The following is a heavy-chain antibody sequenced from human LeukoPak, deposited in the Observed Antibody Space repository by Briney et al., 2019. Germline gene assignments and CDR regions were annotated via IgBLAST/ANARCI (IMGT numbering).Heavy chain of an antibody. CDR3: ARDDTHYGSSGSFYDAFDI. J-gene: IGHJ3*02. CDR1: GFTFSSYS. D-gene: IGHD3-22*01. Sequence: KPGGSLRLSCAASGFTFSSYSMNWVRQAPGKGLEWVSSISSSSSYIYYADSVKGRFTISRDNAKNSLYLQMNSLRAEDTAVYYCARDDTHYGSSGSFYDAFDIWGQGTMVTVSS. CDR2: ISSSSSYI. V-gene: IGHV3-21*01.